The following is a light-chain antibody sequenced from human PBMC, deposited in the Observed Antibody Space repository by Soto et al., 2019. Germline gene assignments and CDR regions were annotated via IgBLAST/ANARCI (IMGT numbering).Light chain of an antibody. V-gene: IGKV3D-15*03. J-gene: IGKJ1*01. CDR2: GAS. CDR3: QQYINWRT. CDR1: QGVSNKY. Sequence: VVPQSPGNVSRSLGESGTLSCMASQGVSNKYLAWCQQKLGQAPRLLIYGASNRAAGMPERFSGSGCGTEFTPIISILPSEDFAVYYYQQYINWRTFGQGTKVDIK.